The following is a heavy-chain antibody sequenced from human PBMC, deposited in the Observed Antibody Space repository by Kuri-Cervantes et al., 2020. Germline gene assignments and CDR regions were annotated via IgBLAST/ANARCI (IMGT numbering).Heavy chain of an antibody. J-gene: IGHJ4*02. V-gene: IGHV3-7*01. CDR1: GFIFSSYT. CDR2: IKQDGSEK. Sequence: GESLKISCAASGFIFSSYTINWVRQAPGKGLEWVANIKQDGSEKYYVDSVKGRFTISRDNAKNSLYLQMNSLRAEDTAVYYCARGGKYSSGPYYFDCWGQGTLVTVSS. D-gene: IGHD6-25*01. CDR3: ARGGKYSSGPYYFDC.